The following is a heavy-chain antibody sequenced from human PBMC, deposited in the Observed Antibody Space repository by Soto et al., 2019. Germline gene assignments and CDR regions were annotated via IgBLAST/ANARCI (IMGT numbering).Heavy chain of an antibody. D-gene: IGHD5-12*01. CDR3: AREGDSGYDFLTSPAPVDY. J-gene: IGHJ4*02. Sequence: GASVKVSCKASGYTFTGYYMHWVRQAPGQGLEWMGWINPNSGGTNCAQKFQGRVTMTRDTSISTAYMELSRLRSDDTAVYYCAREGDSGYDFLTSPAPVDYWGQGTLVTVSS. V-gene: IGHV1-2*02. CDR2: INPNSGGT. CDR1: GYTFTGYY.